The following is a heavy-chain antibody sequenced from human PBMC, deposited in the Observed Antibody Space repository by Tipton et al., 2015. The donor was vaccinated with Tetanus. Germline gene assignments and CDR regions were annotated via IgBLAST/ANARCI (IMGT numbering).Heavy chain of an antibody. J-gene: IGHJ4*02. CDR3: AKDRGQHADFDY. CDR1: GGSFSGYY. Sequence: TLSLTCAVYGGSFSGYYWSWIRQPPGKGLEWIGEINHSGSTNYNPSLKSRVTISVDTSKNQFSLKLSSVTAADTAVYYCAKDRGQHADFDYWGQGTLVTVSS. D-gene: IGHD6-13*01. V-gene: IGHV4-34*01. CDR2: INHSGST.